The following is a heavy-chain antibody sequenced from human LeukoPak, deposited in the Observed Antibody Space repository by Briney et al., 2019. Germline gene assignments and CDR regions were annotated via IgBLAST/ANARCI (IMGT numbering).Heavy chain of an antibody. Sequence: PSETLSLTCTVSGGSISSYYWSWIRQPPGKGLEWIGEVNHSGSTNYNPSLKSRVTISVDTSKNQFSLKLSSVTAADTAVYYCARGRRRFDYWGQGTLVTVSS. CDR1: GGSISSYY. J-gene: IGHJ4*02. V-gene: IGHV4-34*01. CDR3: ARGRRRFDY. CDR2: VNHSGST.